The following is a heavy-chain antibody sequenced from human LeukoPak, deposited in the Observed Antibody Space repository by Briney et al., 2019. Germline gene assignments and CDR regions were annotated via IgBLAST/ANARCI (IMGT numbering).Heavy chain of an antibody. CDR1: GASISSGSYY. D-gene: IGHD6-13*01. CDR2: IYTSGST. J-gene: IGHJ3*02. CDR3: ARSIAAAGNDAFDI. V-gene: IGHV4-61*09. Sequence: SQTLSLTCTVSGASISSGSYYWSWIRQPAGKGLEWIGHIYTSGSTNFNPSLKSRVTISVDTSKNQFSLKLSSVTAADTAVYYCARSIAAAGNDAFDIWGQGTMVTVSS.